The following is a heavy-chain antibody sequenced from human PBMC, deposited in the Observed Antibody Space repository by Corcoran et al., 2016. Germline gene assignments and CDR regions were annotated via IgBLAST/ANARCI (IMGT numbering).Heavy chain of an antibody. CDR3: ARDPSGSPRFFSEYYFDY. CDR1: GYTFTSYY. V-gene: IGHV1-46*01. Sequence: QVQLVQSGAEVKKPGASVKVSCKASGYTFTSYYMHWVRQAPGQGLEWMGIINPSGGSTSYAQKFQGRVTMTRDTSTSTVYMELSSLRSEDTAVYCCARDPSGSPRFFSEYYFDYWGQGTLVTVSS. J-gene: IGHJ4*02. CDR2: INPSGGST. D-gene: IGHD1-26*01.